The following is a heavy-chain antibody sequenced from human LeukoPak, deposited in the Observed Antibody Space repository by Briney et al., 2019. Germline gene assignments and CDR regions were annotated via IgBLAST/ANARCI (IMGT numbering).Heavy chain of an antibody. CDR1: GFTFRSYG. CDR3: AKNHGALTTVVKLDY. V-gene: IGHV3-30*18. J-gene: IGHJ4*02. CDR2: ISYDGTNK. Sequence: PGGSLRLSCAVSGFTFRSYGMHWVRQAPGKGLEWVAVISYDGTNKYYADSVRGRFTISRDNSKNTLYLQLNSLRAEDTAVYYCAKNHGALTTVVKLDYWGQGTLVTVSS. D-gene: IGHD4-23*01.